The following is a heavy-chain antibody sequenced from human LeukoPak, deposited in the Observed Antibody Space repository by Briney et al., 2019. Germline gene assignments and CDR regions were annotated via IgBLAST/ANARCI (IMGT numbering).Heavy chain of an antibody. CDR2: IASSSSSM. J-gene: IGHJ4*02. CDR1: GFTFSSFS. V-gene: IGHV3-48*04. CDR3: ARVIGSYGDSAY. Sequence: GGSLRLSCAASGFTFSSFSMTWVRQAPGKGLEWISYIASSSSSMYYADSVKGRFTISRDNAKNSLYLQMNSLTAEDTAVYYCARVIGSYGDSAYWGQGTLVTVSS. D-gene: IGHD4-17*01.